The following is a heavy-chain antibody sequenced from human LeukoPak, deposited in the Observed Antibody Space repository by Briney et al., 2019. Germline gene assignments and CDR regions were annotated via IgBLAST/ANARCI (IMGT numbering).Heavy chain of an antibody. CDR2: ISAYNGYT. Sequence: GASVKVSFKASGYTFTSYGISWVRQAPGQGLEWMGWISAYNGYTNYAQKIQGRVTMTTDTSTSTAYMELRSLRSDDTAVYYCARDRGITIFGVVAYYYYMDVWGKGTTVTVSS. CDR3: ARDRGITIFGVVAYYYYMDV. V-gene: IGHV1-18*01. D-gene: IGHD3-3*01. CDR1: GYTFTSYG. J-gene: IGHJ6*03.